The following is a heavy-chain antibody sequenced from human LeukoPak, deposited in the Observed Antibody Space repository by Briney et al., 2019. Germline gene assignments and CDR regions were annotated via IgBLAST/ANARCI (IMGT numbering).Heavy chain of an antibody. CDR1: GFTFSSYA. D-gene: IGHD6-19*01. CDR3: AKAQRYTSDLGH. V-gene: IGHV3-23*01. J-gene: IGHJ4*02. CDR2: ITGSGSRT. Sequence: QPRGSLRLSCAASGFTFSSYAVSWVRRAPGKGLEWVSTITGSGSRTYYAVSVKGRFTISGDNSKNTLYLQMSSLRAEDTAIYYCAKAQRYTSDLGHWGQGTLVTVSS.